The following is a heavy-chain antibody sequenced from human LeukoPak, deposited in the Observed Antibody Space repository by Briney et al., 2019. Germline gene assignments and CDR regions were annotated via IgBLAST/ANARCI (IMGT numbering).Heavy chain of an antibody. CDR2: INHSGST. J-gene: IGHJ5*02. Sequence: SETLSLTCAVYGGSFSGYYWSWIRQPPGKGLEWIGEINHSGSTNYNPSLKSRVTISVDTSKNQFSLKLSSVTAADTAVYYCARRRSVVGGDRLRWFDPWGQGTLVTVSS. D-gene: IGHD2-21*02. CDR1: GGSFSGYY. V-gene: IGHV4-34*01. CDR3: ARRRSVVGGDRLRWFDP.